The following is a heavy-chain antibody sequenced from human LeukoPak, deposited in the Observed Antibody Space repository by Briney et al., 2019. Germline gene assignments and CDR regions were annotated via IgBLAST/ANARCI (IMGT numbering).Heavy chain of an antibody. J-gene: IGHJ3*02. CDR3: ARGFYGGNPLDAFDI. V-gene: IGHV3-11*01. Sequence: GGSLTLSCAVSGFTFSDYYMGCNSQAPGKVLEWISYISSSVSDIYYAGSMTGRFNISRDNAKISLYLQMDRLRAEDPAVYYCARGFYGGNPLDAFDIWGQGTMVTVSS. CDR2: ISSSVSDI. D-gene: IGHD4-23*01. CDR1: GFTFSDYY.